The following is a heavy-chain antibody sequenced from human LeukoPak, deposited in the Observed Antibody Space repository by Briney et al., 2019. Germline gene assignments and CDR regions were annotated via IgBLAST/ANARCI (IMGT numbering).Heavy chain of an antibody. CDR3: AKGIVVAGHFDY. V-gene: IGHV1-69*13. J-gene: IGHJ4*02. CDR1: GGTFSSYA. Sequence: SVKVSCKAAGGTFSSYAISWVRQAPGQGLEWMGGIIPIFGTANYAQKFQGRVTITADESTSTAYMELSSLRSEDTAVYYCAKGIVVAGHFDYWGQGTLVTVSS. CDR2: IIPIFGTA. D-gene: IGHD6-19*01.